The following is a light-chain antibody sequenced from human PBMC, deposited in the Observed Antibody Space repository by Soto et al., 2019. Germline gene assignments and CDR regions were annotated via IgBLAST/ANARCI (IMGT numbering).Light chain of an antibody. CDR1: QSVSSSH. CDR3: QQFSSYPLT. J-gene: IGKJ4*01. V-gene: IGKV3-20*01. CDR2: GAS. Sequence: EIVLTQSPGTLSLSPGARTTLFCRASQSVSSSHLVWYQQKPGQAPRLLIYGASSRATGIPDRFSGGGSGTDFTLTISRLEPEDFAVYYCQQFSSYPLTFGGGTKVDI.